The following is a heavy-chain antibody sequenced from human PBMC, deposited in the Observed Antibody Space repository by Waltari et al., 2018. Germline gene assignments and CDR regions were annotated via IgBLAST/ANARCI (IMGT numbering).Heavy chain of an antibody. CDR3: ARGVGSGYFDY. D-gene: IGHD6-19*01. Sequence: EVQLVESGGGLVKPGGSLRLSCAAYGFTFSSYSMNWVRQAPGKGLEWVSSISSSSSYIYYADSVKGRFTISRDNAKNSLYLQMNSLRAEDTAVYYCARGVGSGYFDYWGQGTLVTVSS. CDR1: GFTFSSYS. CDR2: ISSSSSYI. J-gene: IGHJ4*02. V-gene: IGHV3-21*01.